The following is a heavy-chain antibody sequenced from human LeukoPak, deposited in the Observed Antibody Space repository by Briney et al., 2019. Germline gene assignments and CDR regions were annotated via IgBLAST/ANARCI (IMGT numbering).Heavy chain of an antibody. CDR3: ARDPPTYCGGDCYSEDY. J-gene: IGHJ4*02. V-gene: IGHV3-7*01. CDR2: IRQDGSEK. D-gene: IGHD2-21*02. Sequence: HSGGSLRLSCAASGFTFSNYWMSWVRQAPGKGLEWVANIRQDGSEKYYVDSMRGRFTISRDNSKNTLYLRMNSLRAEDTAVYYCARDPPTYCGGDCYSEDYWGQGTLVTVSS. CDR1: GFTFSNYW.